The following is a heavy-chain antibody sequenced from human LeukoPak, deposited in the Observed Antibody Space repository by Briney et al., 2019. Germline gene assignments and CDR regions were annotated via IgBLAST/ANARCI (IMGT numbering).Heavy chain of an antibody. CDR2: ISWDGGST. CDR1: GFTFDDYA. J-gene: IGHJ6*03. D-gene: IGHD2-21*01. V-gene: IGHV3-43D*03. CDR3: AKDAHPRIVDPGPYYMDV. Sequence: GGSLRLSCAASGFTFDDYAMHWVRQAPGKGLEWVSLISWDGGSTYYADSVKGRFTISRDNSKNSLYLQMNSLRAEDTALYYCAKDAHPRIVDPGPYYMDVWGKGTTVT.